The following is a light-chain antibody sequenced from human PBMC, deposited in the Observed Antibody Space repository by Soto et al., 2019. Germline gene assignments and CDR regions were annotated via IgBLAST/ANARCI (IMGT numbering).Light chain of an antibody. Sequence: DIQLTQSPSFLSASVGDRVTITCRASQGISSYLAWYQQKPGKAPKFLIYAASTLRGGVPSRFSGSGSGTEFTLTLSSLQPEAFATYYCQGLNDYPITFGQGTRLEIK. J-gene: IGKJ5*01. CDR1: QGISSY. V-gene: IGKV1-9*01. CDR3: QGLNDYPIT. CDR2: AAS.